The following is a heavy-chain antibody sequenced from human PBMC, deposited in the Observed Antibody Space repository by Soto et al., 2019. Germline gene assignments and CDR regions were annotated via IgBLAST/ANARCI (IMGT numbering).Heavy chain of an antibody. J-gene: IGHJ5*02. CDR2: IFTRDSET. CDR3: ARGYFDSGHGYDL. V-gene: IGHV5-51*03. CDR1: GHLFNNHW. D-gene: IGHD3-10*01. Sequence: PGESLKISCKGPGHLFNNHWIGWVRQTPGKGLEWMGLIFTRDSETKTSPSFQGHVSFSVDNSINTVYLQWTSRKTTDTGIYFCARGYFDSGHGYDLWGQGTLVTVSS.